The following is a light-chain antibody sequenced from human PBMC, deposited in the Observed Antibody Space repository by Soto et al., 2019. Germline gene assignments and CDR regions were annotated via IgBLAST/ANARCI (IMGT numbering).Light chain of an antibody. CDR2: SNN. CDR3: AAWDDSLNGWV. Sequence: QSVLTQSPSASGTPGQRVTISCSGSSSNIGSNTVNWYQQFPGTAPKLLIHSNNQRPSGVPDRFSGSKSGTSASLAIRGLQSEDEADYYCAAWDDSLNGWVFGGGTKLTVL. V-gene: IGLV1-44*01. CDR1: SSNIGSNT. J-gene: IGLJ3*02.